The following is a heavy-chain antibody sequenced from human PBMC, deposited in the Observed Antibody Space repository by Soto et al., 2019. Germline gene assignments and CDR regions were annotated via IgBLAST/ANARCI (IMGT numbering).Heavy chain of an antibody. Sequence: PSETLSLTCAVSGGSISSSNWWSWVRQPPGKGLEWIGEIYHSGSTNYTPSLKSRVTISVDKSKNQFSLKLSSVTAADTAVYYCARGGGGYDYYDSSGYPFDYWGQGTLVTVSS. CDR2: IYHSGST. CDR3: ARGGGGYDYYDSSGYPFDY. CDR1: GGSISSSNW. V-gene: IGHV4-4*02. J-gene: IGHJ4*02. D-gene: IGHD3-22*01.